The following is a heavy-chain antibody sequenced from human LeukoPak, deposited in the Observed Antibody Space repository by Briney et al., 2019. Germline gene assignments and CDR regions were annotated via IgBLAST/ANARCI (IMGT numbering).Heavy chain of an antibody. CDR1: GYTVTDYY. D-gene: IGHD2-2*01. V-gene: IGHV1-2*04. J-gene: IGHJ4*02. Sequence: ASVKVSCKASGYTVTDYYMHWVRLAPGQGLEWMGWINLNSGGTNYVQKFQGWVTMTRDTSINTAYMELSRLTSDDTAVYYCARANFLYCSSTSCLFDYWGQGTLITVSS. CDR3: ARANFLYCSSTSCLFDY. CDR2: INLNSGGT.